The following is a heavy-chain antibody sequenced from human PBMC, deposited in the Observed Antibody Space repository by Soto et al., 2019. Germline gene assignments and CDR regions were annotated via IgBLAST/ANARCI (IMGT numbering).Heavy chain of an antibody. CDR2: ISYDGSNK. CDR3: VGGQYYFDY. CDR1: GFPFSSYG. D-gene: IGHD3-10*01. V-gene: IGHV3-30*03. J-gene: IGHJ4*02. Sequence: QVQLVESGGGVVQPGRSLRLSCAASGFPFSSYGMHWVREAPGKGLEWVAVISYDGSNKDYADSVKGRFTISRDNSASTLYLQMNSLRPEDTALYYCVGGQYYFDYRGQGTLVTVSP.